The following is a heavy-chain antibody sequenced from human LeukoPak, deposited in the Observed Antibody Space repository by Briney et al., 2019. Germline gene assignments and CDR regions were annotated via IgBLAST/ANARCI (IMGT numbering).Heavy chain of an antibody. Sequence: HPGGSLRLSCAASEFTFSTYAMHWVRQAPGKGLVWVSRINSDGSSTSYADSVKGRFTISRDNSKNTLYLQMNSLRTEDTALYYCAQDIRPGWTGSWIDHWGQGTLVTVSS. J-gene: IGHJ4*02. CDR2: INSDGSST. CDR1: EFTFSTYA. CDR3: AQDIRPGWTGSWIDH. V-gene: IGHV3-74*01. D-gene: IGHD1-26*01.